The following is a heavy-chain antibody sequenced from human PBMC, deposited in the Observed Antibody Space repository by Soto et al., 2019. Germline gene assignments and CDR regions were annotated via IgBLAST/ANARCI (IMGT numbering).Heavy chain of an antibody. Sequence: SETLSLTCAVYGGSFSGYYWSWIRQPPGKGLEWIGEINHSGSTNYNPSLKSRVTISVDTSKNQFSLKLSSVTAADTAVYYCASGYSGYDLYWGQGTLVTVSS. CDR3: ASGYSGYDLY. V-gene: IGHV4-34*01. CDR1: GGSFSGYY. D-gene: IGHD5-12*01. J-gene: IGHJ4*02. CDR2: INHSGST.